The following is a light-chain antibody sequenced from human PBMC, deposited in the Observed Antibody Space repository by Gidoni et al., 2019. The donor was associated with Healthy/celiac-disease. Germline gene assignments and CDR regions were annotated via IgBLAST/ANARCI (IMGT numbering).Light chain of an antibody. CDR1: QSVSSF. CDR2: DAS. J-gene: IGKJ4*01. V-gene: IGKV3-11*01. Sequence: EIVLTQSPATLSLSPGERATLSCRASQSVSSFLAWYQQKPGQAPRLLLYDASNRATGIPARFSGSGSGTDFTLTISSLEPEDFAVYYCQQRSNWPPGPLTFGGGTKVEIK. CDR3: QQRSNWPPGPLT.